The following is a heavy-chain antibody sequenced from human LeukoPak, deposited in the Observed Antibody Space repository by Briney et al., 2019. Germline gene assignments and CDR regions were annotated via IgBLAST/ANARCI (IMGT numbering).Heavy chain of an antibody. V-gene: IGHV3-30*04. Sequence: GRSLRLSCAASGFTSSSYAMHWVRQAPGKGLEWVAVISYDGSNKYYADSVKGRFTISRDNSKNTLYLQMNSLRAEDTAVYYCAKGDVGYVDYWGQGTLVTVSS. CDR1: GFTSSSYA. CDR2: ISYDGSNK. J-gene: IGHJ4*02. D-gene: IGHD1-26*01. CDR3: AKGDVGYVDY.